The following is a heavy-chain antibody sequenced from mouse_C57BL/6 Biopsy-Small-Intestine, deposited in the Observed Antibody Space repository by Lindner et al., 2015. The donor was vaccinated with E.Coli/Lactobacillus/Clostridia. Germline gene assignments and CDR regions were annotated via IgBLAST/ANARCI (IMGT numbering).Heavy chain of an antibody. J-gene: IGHJ2*01. CDR1: GFTFSSYA. CDR3: ARYYFDY. Sequence: GEGLVKPGGSLKLSCAASGFTFSSYAMSWVRQTPEKRLEWVAAINSNGDNTYYPDTVKDRFTISRDNAKNTLYLQMSSLRSEDTALYYCARYYFDYWGQGTTLTVSS. V-gene: IGHV5-6-2*01. CDR2: INSNGDNT.